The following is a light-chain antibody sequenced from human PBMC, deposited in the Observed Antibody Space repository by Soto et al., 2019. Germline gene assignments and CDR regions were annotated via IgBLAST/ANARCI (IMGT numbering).Light chain of an antibody. Sequence: QSALTQPASVSGSPGQSITISCTGTSSDVGGYNYVSWYQQHPGKAPKLMIYDVSNRPSGVSNRFSGSKSANTASLTISGGQAEDEADYYCSSYTGSSTYVVFGGGTKVTVL. CDR1: SSDVGGYNY. CDR2: DVS. J-gene: IGLJ2*01. V-gene: IGLV2-14*01. CDR3: SSYTGSSTYVV.